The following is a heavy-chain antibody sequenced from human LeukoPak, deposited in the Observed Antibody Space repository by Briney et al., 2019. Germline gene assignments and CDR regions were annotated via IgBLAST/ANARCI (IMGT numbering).Heavy chain of an antibody. D-gene: IGHD3-10*01. CDR2: VSPYNGNT. V-gene: IGHV1-18*04. Sequence: ASVKVSCKASGYTFTGYYMHWVRQAPGQGLEWMGRVSPYNGNTYYSQRFQDRVIITKDTSTGTAYMDLRDLRTDDTAMYYCARNGRVRRVVKDLFEYWGQGTLVAVSS. CDR3: ARNGRVRRVVKDLFEY. CDR1: GYTFTGYY. J-gene: IGHJ4*02.